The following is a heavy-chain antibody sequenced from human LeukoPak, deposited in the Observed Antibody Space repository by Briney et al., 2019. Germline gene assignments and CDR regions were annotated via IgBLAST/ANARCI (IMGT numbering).Heavy chain of an antibody. V-gene: IGHV3-23*01. J-gene: IGHJ4*02. Sequence: PGGSLRLSCVASGFTFSRYAMSWVRQAPGKGLEWVSAISVSGDTTCYADSVKGRFTISRDNSKNTLYLQMNSLRAEDTAVYYCAKEEPKDYAWRAYRSYYFDSWGQGTLVTVSS. CDR1: GFTFSRYA. CDR3: AKEEPKDYAWRAYRSYYFDS. CDR2: ISVSGDTT. D-gene: IGHD3-16*02.